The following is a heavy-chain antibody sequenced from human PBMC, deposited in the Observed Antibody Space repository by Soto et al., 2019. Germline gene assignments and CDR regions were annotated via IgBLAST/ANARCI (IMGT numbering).Heavy chain of an antibody. CDR2: IYFTGST. CDR1: GGSMSVGSYY. V-gene: IGHV4-61*01. Sequence: SETLSLTCSVSGGSMSVGSYYWGWIRQPPGKGLEWIGHIYFTGSTNYNPSLKSRVTMSLDTSRNQFSLKLSSVTAADTAVYYCTRGPPRVQWFDPWGLGTLVTVSS. J-gene: IGHJ5*02. CDR3: TRGPPRVQWFDP.